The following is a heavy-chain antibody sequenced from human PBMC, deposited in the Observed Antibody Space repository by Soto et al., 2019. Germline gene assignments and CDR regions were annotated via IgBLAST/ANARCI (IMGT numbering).Heavy chain of an antibody. Sequence: QVPLVQSGAEVRKPGASVTVSCRSSGDSFNDYYIHWVRQAPGQGFEWMGWINPNGGVTKYAQKFHGWVSMTRDTSIRTVYMQLSRLRSDDTAVYYCARESGGATATLDYYYFYMDVWGTGTTVTVSS. CDR3: ARESGGATATLDYYYFYMDV. V-gene: IGHV1-2*04. D-gene: IGHD5-12*01. CDR2: INPNGGVT. J-gene: IGHJ6*03. CDR1: GDSFNDYY.